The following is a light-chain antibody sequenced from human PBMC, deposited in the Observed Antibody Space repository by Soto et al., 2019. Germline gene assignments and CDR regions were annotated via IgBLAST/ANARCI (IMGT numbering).Light chain of an antibody. V-gene: IGKV3-15*01. CDR3: QHYHNWPRT. J-gene: IGKJ1*01. Sequence: EIVMTQSPATLSVSPGERATLSCRASQSVSSNLAWYQQKPGQAPRLLIYGASTRATGISARFSGSGSGTEFTLTISSLQAEDFAVHYCQHYHNWPRTFGQGTKVDIK. CDR1: QSVSSN. CDR2: GAS.